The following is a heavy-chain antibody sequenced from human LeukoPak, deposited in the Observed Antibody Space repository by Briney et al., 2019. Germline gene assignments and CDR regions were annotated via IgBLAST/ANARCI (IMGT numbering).Heavy chain of an antibody. D-gene: IGHD3-22*01. J-gene: IGHJ4*02. CDR1: GGSISSYY. CDR3: ARGENYYDSSGYYYPFDY. Sequence: PSETLSLTCTVSGGSISSYYWSWIRQSPGKGLEWIGYIYYSGSTNYNPSLKSRVTISVDTSKNQFSLKLSSVTAADTAVYYCARGENYYDSSGYYYPFDYWGQGTLVTVSS. CDR2: IYYSGST. V-gene: IGHV4-59*01.